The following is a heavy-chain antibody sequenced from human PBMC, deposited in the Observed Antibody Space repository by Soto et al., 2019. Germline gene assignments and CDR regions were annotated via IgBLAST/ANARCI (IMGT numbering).Heavy chain of an antibody. D-gene: IGHD3-3*01. CDR1: GGTFSSYA. J-gene: IGHJ4*02. CDR2: IIPIFGTA. V-gene: IGHV1-69*06. Sequence: SVKVSCKASGGTFSSYAISWVRQAPGQGLEWMGGIIPIFGTANYARKFQGRVTITADKSTSTAYMELSSLRSEDTAVYYCARGRERIRFLEWLSIRGNLDYWGQGTLVTVYS. CDR3: ARGRERIRFLEWLSIRGNLDY.